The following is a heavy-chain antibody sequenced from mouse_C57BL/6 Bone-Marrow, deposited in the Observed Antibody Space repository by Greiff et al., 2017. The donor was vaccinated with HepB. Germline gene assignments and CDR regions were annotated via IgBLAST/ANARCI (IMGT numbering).Heavy chain of an antibody. CDR1: GYSFTGYY. CDR3: ARWGFTIYDGAWFAD. V-gene: IGHV1-42*01. Sequence: VQLQQSGPELVKPGASVKISCKASGYSFTGYYMNWVKQSPEKSLEWIGEINPSTGGTTYNQKFKDKATLTVDKSSSTAYMQLKSLTSEDSAVYYCARWGFTIYDGAWFADWGQGTLVTVSA. CDR2: INPSTGGT. D-gene: IGHD2-12*01. J-gene: IGHJ3*01.